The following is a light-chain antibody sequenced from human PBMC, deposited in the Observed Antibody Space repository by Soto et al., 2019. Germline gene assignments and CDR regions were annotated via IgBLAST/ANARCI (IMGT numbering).Light chain of an antibody. Sequence: DIQMPQSHFSLSASVGDRVTITWKARQDTSNYLNWYQQKPGKAPKLLIYDASNLETGVPSRFSGSGSGTDFNLTISSLQPEDIATYYCQQYDSLPRTCGQGTKVDIK. J-gene: IGKJ1*01. CDR3: QQYDSLPRT. CDR2: DAS. V-gene: IGKV1-33*01. CDR1: QDTSNY.